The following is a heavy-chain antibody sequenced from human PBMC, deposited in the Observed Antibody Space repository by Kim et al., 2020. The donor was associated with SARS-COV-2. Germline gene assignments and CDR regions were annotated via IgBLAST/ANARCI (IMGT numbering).Heavy chain of an antibody. CDR1: GGSVSSGSYY. CDR2: IYYSGST. D-gene: IGHD1-1*01. CDR3: AREGRDGYNLYYFDY. Sequence: SETLSLTCTVSGGSVSSGSYYWSWIRQPPGKGLEWIGYIYYSGSTNYNPSLKSRVTISVDTSKNQFSLKLSSVTAADTAVYYCAREGRDGYNLYYFDYWGQGPLVTVSS. J-gene: IGHJ4*02. V-gene: IGHV4-61*01.